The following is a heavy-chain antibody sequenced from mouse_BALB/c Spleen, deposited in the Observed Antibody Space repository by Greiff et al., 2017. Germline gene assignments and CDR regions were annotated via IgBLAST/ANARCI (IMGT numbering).Heavy chain of an antibody. J-gene: IGHJ2*01. CDR3: TRSGDGYYSYYFDY. CDR2: IYPGSGST. Sequence: LQQPGSELVRPGASVKLSCKASGYTFTSYWMHWVKQRHGQGLEWIGNIYPGSGSTNYDEKFKSKGTLTVDTSSSTAYMHLSSLTSEDSAVYYSTRSGDGYYSYYFDYWGQGTTLTVSS. CDR1: GYTFTSYW. D-gene: IGHD2-3*01. V-gene: IGHV1S22*01.